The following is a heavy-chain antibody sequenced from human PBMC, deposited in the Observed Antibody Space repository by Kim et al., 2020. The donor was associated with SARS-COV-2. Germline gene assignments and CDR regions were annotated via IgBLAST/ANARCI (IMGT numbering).Heavy chain of an antibody. J-gene: IGHJ1*01. CDR1: GYSITTNYF. CDR3: ARETHWYFEN. CDR2: ISYTGDT. Sequence: SETLSLRCNVSGYSITTNYFWGWIRQPPGRGLEWIATISYTGDTYYNPSLETRVTISMDTPKNQFSLHLNSLTAADTAIHYCARETHWYFENWGQGTL. V-gene: IGHV4-38-2*02.